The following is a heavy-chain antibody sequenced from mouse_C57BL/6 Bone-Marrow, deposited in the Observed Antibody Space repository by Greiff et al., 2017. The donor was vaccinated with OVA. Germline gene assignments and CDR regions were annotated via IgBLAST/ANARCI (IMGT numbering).Heavy chain of an antibody. D-gene: IGHD1-1*01. V-gene: IGHV1-54*01. CDR2: INPGSGGT. CDR1: GYAFTNYL. J-gene: IGHJ2*01. CDR3: ARRTTVVAVDY. Sequence: QVQLQQSGAELVRPGTSVKVSCKASGYAFTNYLIEWVKQRPGQGLEWIGVINPGSGGTNYNEKFKGKATLTADKSSSTAYMQLSSLTSEDSAVYFCARRTTVVAVDYWGQGTTLTVSS.